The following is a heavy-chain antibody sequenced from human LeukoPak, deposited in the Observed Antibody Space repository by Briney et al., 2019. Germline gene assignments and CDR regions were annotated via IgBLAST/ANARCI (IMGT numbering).Heavy chain of an antibody. J-gene: IGHJ4*01. CDR2: INPDGSQK. Sequence: GGSLRLSCAASGFTFSNSAMSWVRQAPGKGLECVANINPDGSQKYYLDSVKGRFTISRDNAKNALYLEMNSLRAEDTALYYCATSAHSSGNDWGHGTLVTVSS. CDR3: ATSAHSSGND. D-gene: IGHD3-22*01. V-gene: IGHV3-7*01. CDR1: GFTFSNSA.